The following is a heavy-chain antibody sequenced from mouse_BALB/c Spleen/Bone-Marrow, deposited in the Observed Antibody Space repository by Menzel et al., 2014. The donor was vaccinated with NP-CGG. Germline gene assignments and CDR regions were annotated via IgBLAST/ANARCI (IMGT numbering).Heavy chain of an antibody. CDR2: IDPANGNT. D-gene: IGHD2-10*02. CDR1: GFNIKDTY. V-gene: IGHV14-3*02. J-gene: IGHJ4*01. CDR3: TRGYGNYALYYYAMDY. Sequence: EVQLQQSGAELVKPGASVKLSCTASGFNIKDTYMHWVKQRPEKGLEWIGRIDPANGNTKYDPKFQGKATITADTSSNTAYLQLSSLTSEDTAVYYCTRGYGNYALYYYAMDYWGQGTSVTVSS.